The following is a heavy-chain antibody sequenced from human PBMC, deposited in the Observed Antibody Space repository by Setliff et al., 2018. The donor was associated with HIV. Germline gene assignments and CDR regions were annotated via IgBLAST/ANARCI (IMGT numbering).Heavy chain of an antibody. Sequence: GGSLRLSCIASGFGFNNYYMTWVRQAPGKRPEWVANIKGDGSETYYVDFVKGRFTISRDNAKNSLYLQMNSLRVEDTAVYYCARPFDQWGQGALVTVSS. CDR2: IKGDGSET. J-gene: IGHJ4*02. V-gene: IGHV3-7*01. CDR3: ARPFDQ. CDR1: GFGFNNYY.